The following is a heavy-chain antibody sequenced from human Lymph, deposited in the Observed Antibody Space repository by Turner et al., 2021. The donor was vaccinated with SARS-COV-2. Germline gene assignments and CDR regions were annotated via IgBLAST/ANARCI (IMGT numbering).Heavy chain of an antibody. CDR1: GFTFSSYA. CDR2: ISGSGGTT. D-gene: IGHD6-19*01. V-gene: IGHV3-23*01. CDR3: AKDRFTLSSGWEDY. J-gene: IGHJ4*02. Sequence: EVQLLESGGGLVQPGGSLRLACAASGFTFSSYAMSWVRQAPGKGLEWVSGISGSGGTTHYADSVKGRFTISRDNSKNKLYLQMNSLRAEDTAVYYCAKDRFTLSSGWEDYWGQGTLVTVSS.